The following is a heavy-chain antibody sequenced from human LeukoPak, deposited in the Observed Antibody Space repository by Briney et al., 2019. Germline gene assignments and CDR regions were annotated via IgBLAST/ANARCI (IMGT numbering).Heavy chain of an antibody. CDR3: ARDGPISDTFDI. V-gene: IGHV3-30*14. J-gene: IGHJ3*02. Sequence: GGSLRLSCAASGFTFSSYAMHWVRQAPGKGLEWVAVISYDGSNKYYADSVKGRFTISRDNSKNTLYLQMGSLRAEDMAVYYCARDGPISDTFDIWGQGTMVTVSS. CDR2: ISYDGSNK. CDR1: GFTFSSYA.